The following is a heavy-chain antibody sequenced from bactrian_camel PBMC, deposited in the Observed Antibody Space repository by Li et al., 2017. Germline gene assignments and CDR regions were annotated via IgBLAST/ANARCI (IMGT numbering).Heavy chain of an antibody. V-gene: IGHV3S53*01. Sequence: QLVESGGGSVQAGGSLTLSCVTSGFPFKISCMAWYRQTPGKQLEGVASIEADGRTTYADSVKGRFTISKDNAKNTLYLQMNLLKPEDTAMYFCAGGIWLKARCPHFHYWGQGTQVTVS. CDR1: GFPFKISC. CDR2: IEADGRT. CDR3: AGGIWLKARCPHFHY. J-gene: IGHJ4*01. D-gene: IGHD6*01.